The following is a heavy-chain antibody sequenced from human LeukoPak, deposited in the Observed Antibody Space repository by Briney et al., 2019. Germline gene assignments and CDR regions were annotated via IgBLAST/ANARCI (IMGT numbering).Heavy chain of an antibody. V-gene: IGHV3-23*01. CDR2: ISGSGGRT. J-gene: IGHJ4*02. CDR3: AKEIPYDRSGSVYFDY. Sequence: GGSLRLSCAASGFTFSSYAMSWVRQAPEKGLEWVSAISGSGGRTYYADSVKGRFTISRDNSKNTLYLQMNSLRAEDTAVYYCAKEIPYDRSGSVYFDYWGQGTLVTVSS. D-gene: IGHD3-22*01. CDR1: GFTFSSYA.